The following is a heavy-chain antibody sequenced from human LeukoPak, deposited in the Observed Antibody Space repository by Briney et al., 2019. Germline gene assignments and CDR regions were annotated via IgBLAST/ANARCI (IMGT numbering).Heavy chain of an antibody. J-gene: IGHJ4*02. CDR3: AREEVGCSSTSCYTFDY. CDR1: GGTFSSYA. Sequence: EASVKVSCKASGGTFSSYAISWVRQAPGQGLEWMGGIIPIFGTANYAQKFQGRVTITTDESTSTAYMELSSLRSEDTAVYYCAREEVGCSSTSCYTFDYWGQGTLVTVSS. V-gene: IGHV1-69*05. CDR2: IIPIFGTA. D-gene: IGHD2-2*02.